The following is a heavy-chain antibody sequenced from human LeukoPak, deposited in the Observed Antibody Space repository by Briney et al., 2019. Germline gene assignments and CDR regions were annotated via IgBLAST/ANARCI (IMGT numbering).Heavy chain of an antibody. CDR2: INSDGSST. Sequence: LPGGSLRLSCAASGFTFSSYWMHWVRQAPGKGLVWVSRINSDGSSTSYADSVKGRFTISRDNAKNTLYLQMNSLRAEDTAVYYCARDHSSGWYRGYYYYMDVWGKGTTVTISS. J-gene: IGHJ6*03. CDR1: GFTFSSYW. D-gene: IGHD6-19*01. V-gene: IGHV3-74*01. CDR3: ARDHSSGWYRGYYYYMDV.